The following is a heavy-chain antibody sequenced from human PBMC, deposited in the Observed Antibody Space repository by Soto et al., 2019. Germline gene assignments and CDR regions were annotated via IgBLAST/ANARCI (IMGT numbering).Heavy chain of an antibody. CDR2: ISGFNGNT. CDR1: GYTFNFYG. CDR3: ARIGVSSGHESPDFDS. D-gene: IGHD3-16*01. Sequence: ASVKVSCKASGYTFNFYGITWVRQAPGQGLEWMGWISGFNGNTNYAADLQGRVAMTTDTSTSTAYMELRGLRSDDTAVYYCARIGVSSGHESPDFDSWGQGTLVTVSS. V-gene: IGHV1-18*01. J-gene: IGHJ4*02.